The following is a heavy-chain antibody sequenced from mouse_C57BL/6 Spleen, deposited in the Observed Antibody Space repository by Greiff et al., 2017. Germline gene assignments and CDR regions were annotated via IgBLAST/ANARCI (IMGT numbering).Heavy chain of an antibody. Sequence: DVKLVESGGGLVKPGGSLKLSCAASGFTFSSYTMSWVRQTPEKRLEWVATISGGGGNTYYPDSVKGRFTISRDNAKNTLYLQMSSLRSEDTALYDCARRDSNLFADWGQVTLVTVSA. J-gene: IGHJ3*01. V-gene: IGHV5-9*01. D-gene: IGHD2-5*01. CDR2: ISGGGGNT. CDR1: GFTFSSYT. CDR3: ARRDSNLFAD.